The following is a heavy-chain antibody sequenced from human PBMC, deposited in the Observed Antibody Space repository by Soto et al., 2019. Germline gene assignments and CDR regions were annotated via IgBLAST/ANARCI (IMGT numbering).Heavy chain of an antibody. CDR2: IYYSGST. D-gene: IGHD2-15*01. V-gene: IGHV4-59*08. Sequence: SETLSLTCTVSGGSISSYYWSWIRQPPGKGLEWIGYIYYSGSTNYNPSLKSRVTISVDTSKNQFSLKLSSVTAADTAVYYCARNPSSGQAKWFDPWGQGTLVTVS. CDR3: ARNPSSGQAKWFDP. CDR1: GGSISSYY. J-gene: IGHJ5*02.